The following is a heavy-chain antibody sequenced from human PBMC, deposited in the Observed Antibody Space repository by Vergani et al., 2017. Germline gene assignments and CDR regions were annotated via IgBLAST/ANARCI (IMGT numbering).Heavy chain of an antibody. D-gene: IGHD6-19*01. CDR1: GGTFSNYA. CDR3: ARDSIRAGAGDWFAP. V-gene: IGHV1-69*13. CDR2: IIPIFGTA. Sequence: QVQLVQSGAEVKKPGSSVKVSCKASGGTFSNYAISWVRQAPGQGLEWMGRIIPIFGTANYAQKFQGRVTITADESTRTAYMELSNLRSEDTAVYYCARDSIRAGAGDWFAPWGQGTLVTVYS. J-gene: IGHJ5*02.